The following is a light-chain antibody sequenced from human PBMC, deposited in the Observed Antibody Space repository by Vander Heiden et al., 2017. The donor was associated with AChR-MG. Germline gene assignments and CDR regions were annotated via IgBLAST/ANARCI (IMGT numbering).Light chain of an antibody. V-gene: IGKV3-11*01. Sequence: EIVLTQSPATLSLSPGERATLSCRASQSIRNYLAWYQQKPGQAPGLLIFDASNRATGIPARFSGSGSGTDFTLTISSLEPEDFAVYYCQQRSNWPLTFGGGTKVEIK. CDR3: QQRSNWPLT. CDR1: QSIRNY. CDR2: DAS. J-gene: IGKJ4*01.